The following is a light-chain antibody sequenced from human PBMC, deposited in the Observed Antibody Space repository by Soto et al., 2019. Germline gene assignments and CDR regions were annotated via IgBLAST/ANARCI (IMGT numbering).Light chain of an antibody. V-gene: IGKV1-5*03. Sequence: DIQMTQFPSTLSASVGDRVTITCRASQSISSWLAWYQQKPGKAPNILIYEAPSLESGVPSRFSGSGSGTEFTLTISSLQPDDFATYYCQQYNSYPYTFGRGTKLEIK. CDR1: QSISSW. CDR3: QQYNSYPYT. J-gene: IGKJ2*01. CDR2: EAP.